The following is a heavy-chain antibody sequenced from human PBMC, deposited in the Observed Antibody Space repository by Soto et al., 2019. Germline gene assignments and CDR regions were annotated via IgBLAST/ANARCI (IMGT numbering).Heavy chain of an antibody. CDR3: ARDLSGGYCLDY. CDR1: GGSFSGYY. D-gene: IGHD5-12*01. V-gene: IGHV4-34*01. Sequence: SETLSLTCAVYGGSFSGYYWSWIRQPPGKGLEWIEEINHSGSTNYNPSLKSRDTISVDTSKNQFSLKLSSVTAADTAVYYCARDLSGGYCLDYWGQGALVTASS. CDR2: INHSGST. J-gene: IGHJ4*02.